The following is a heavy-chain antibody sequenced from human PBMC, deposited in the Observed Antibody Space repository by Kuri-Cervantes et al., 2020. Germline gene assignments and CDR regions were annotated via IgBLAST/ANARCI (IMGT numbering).Heavy chain of an antibody. CDR2: IYYSGST. Sequence: ESLKISCAASGFTFSDYYMNWIRQPPGKGLEWIGSIYYSGSTYYNPSLKSRVTMSVDTSRNQFSLKLSSVTAADTAVYYCARANFWYGNYFDYWGQGTLVTVSS. V-gene: IGHV4-38-2*01. D-gene: IGHD6-13*01. J-gene: IGHJ4*02. CDR3: ARANFWYGNYFDY. CDR1: GFTFSDYY.